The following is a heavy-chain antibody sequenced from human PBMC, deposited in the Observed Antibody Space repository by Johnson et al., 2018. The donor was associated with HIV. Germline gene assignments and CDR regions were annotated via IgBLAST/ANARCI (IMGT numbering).Heavy chain of an antibody. J-gene: IGHJ3*02. Sequence: VQLVESGGGLVQRGGSLRLSCAASGFTVSSNYMTWVRQAPGKGLEWVSVIYSGGSTYYADSVKGRFTISRDHSENTLYLQMNSLRAEDTALYYCAKVMTPVDWHGFDIWGQGTMVTVSS. CDR3: AKVMTPVDWHGFDI. D-gene: IGHD4-23*01. CDR2: IYSGGST. V-gene: IGHV3-66*01. CDR1: GFTVSSNY.